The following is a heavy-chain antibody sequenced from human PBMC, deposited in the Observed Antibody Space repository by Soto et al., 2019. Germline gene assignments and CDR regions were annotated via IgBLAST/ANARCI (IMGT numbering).Heavy chain of an antibody. CDR1: GGYISSYY. J-gene: IGHJ6*03. CDR2: IYYSGST. V-gene: IGHV4-59*01. Sequence: SETLSLTCTVAGGYISSYYWSWIRQHPGKGLEWIGYIYYSGSTNYNPSLKSRVTISVDTSKNQFSLKLSSVTAADTAVYYCARDSVPAATDYYYYYMDVWGKGTTVTVSS. CDR3: ARDSVPAATDYYYYYMDV. D-gene: IGHD2-2*01.